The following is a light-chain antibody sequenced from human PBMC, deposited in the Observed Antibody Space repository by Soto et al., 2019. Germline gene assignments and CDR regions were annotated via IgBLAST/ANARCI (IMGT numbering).Light chain of an antibody. CDR1: QSVSSD. V-gene: IGKV3-11*01. CDR3: QQRSNWRRT. Sequence: EIVMTQSPATLSVSPGERATLSCRASQSVSSDLAWYHQKPGQAPRLLIYGASTRATGIPARFSGSGSGTEFTLTINSLEPEDFAVYYCQQRSNWRRTFGQGTKVEI. CDR2: GAS. J-gene: IGKJ1*01.